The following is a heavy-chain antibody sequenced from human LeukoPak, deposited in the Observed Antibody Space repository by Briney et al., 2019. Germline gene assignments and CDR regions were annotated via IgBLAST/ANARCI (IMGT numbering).Heavy chain of an antibody. CDR1: GGSISSSSYY. V-gene: IGHV4-61*05. Sequence: SETLSLTCTVSGGSISSSSYYWGWIRQPPGKGLEWIGYIYYSGSTNYNPSLKSRVTISVDTSKNQFSLKLSSVTAADTAVYYCARMVVAANVWFDPWGQGTLVTVSS. D-gene: IGHD2-15*01. CDR3: ARMVVAANVWFDP. J-gene: IGHJ5*02. CDR2: IYYSGST.